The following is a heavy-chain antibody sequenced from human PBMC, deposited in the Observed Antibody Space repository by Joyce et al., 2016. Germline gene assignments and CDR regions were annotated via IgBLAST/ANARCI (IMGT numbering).Heavy chain of an antibody. CDR3: ARAYYGSGDYFDY. Sequence: EVQLVESGGGLIKPGRSLRLSCTCSGFTFGDYAMSWFRQAPGKGLDWIGFLRSKDFGETTEYAASMKGRFTVSRDDSKSSAYLEMSSLRTEDTAVYYCARAYYGSGDYFDYWGQGTLVTVSS. CDR2: LRSKDFGETT. J-gene: IGHJ4*02. D-gene: IGHD3-10*01. V-gene: IGHV3-49*05. CDR1: GFTFGDYA.